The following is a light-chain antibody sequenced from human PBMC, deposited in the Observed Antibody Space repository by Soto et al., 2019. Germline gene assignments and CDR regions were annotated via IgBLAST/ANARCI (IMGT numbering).Light chain of an antibody. J-gene: IGLJ2*01. CDR1: SSNIGSNT. CDR2: SNN. V-gene: IGLV1-44*01. CDR3: AAWDDSLNGSVV. Sequence: QSVLTQPPSASGTPGQRVTISCSGSSSNIGSNTVIWYQQLPGTAPKLLIYSNNQRPSGVPDRFSGSKSGTSASLAISGLQSEDEADYYCAAWDDSLNGSVVFGGGTKLTVL.